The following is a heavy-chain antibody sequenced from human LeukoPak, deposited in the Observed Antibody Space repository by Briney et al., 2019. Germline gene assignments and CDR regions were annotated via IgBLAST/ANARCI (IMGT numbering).Heavy chain of an antibody. CDR1: GFMFSSYS. V-gene: IGHV3-48*01. Sequence: GGSLRLSCAVSGFMFSSYSMHWVRQAPGKGLEWVSSISGSSSTIHYADSVKGRFTISRDNAKNSLYLRMNSLRAEDTAMYYCARVPQWLSAFDIWGQGTMVTVSS. CDR3: ARVPQWLSAFDI. J-gene: IGHJ3*02. CDR2: ISGSSSTI. D-gene: IGHD6-19*01.